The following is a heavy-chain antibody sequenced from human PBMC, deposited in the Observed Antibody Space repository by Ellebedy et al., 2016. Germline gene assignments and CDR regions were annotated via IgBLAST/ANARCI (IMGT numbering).Heavy chain of an antibody. Sequence: GGSLRLSCTASGFNFSDHSMSWIRQAPGKGLEWVSYISSSGSTIYYADSVKGRFTISRDNANNSLYLQMTSLGAEDTAVYYCASCIAAAPLEVWYFDLWGRGTLVTVSS. V-gene: IGHV3-11*01. J-gene: IGHJ2*01. CDR1: GFNFSDHS. CDR2: ISSSGSTI. CDR3: ASCIAAAPLEVWYFDL. D-gene: IGHD6-13*01.